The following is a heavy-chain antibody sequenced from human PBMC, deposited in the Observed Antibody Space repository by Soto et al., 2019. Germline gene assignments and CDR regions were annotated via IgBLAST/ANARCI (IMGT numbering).Heavy chain of an antibody. V-gene: IGHV1-8*01. D-gene: IGHD3-16*01. CDR2: MNPNSGNT. CDR3: AGGWGGGSYARSGLDP. CDR1: GYTFSSYD. Sequence: QVQLVQSGAEVKKPGASVKVSCKASGYTFSSYDINWVRQATGQGLEWMGWMNPNSGNTGYAQKFEGRVTMTRNTSISTAYMDLGSLRSEDTAVYYCAGGWGGGSYARSGLDPWGQGTLVTVSS. J-gene: IGHJ5*02.